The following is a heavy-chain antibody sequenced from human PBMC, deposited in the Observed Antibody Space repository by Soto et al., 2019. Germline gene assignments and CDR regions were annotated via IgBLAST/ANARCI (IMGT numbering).Heavy chain of an antibody. V-gene: IGHV4-34*01. CDR3: ARGLGYCSSTSCPRRWFDP. J-gene: IGHJ5*02. D-gene: IGHD2-2*03. CDR2: INHSGST. CDR1: GGSFSGYY. Sequence: KASETLSLTCAFYGGSFSGYYWSWIRQPPGKGLEWIGEINHSGSTNYNPSLKSRVTISVDTSKNQFSLKLSSVTAADTTVYYCARGLGYCSSTSCPRRWFDPWGQGTLVTVSS.